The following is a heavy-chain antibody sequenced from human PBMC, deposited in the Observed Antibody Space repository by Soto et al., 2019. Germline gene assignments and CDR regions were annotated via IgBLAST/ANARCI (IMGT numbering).Heavy chain of an antibody. CDR1: GFTFRSYA. D-gene: IGHD2-2*02. CDR2: ISDSDVST. CDR3: ARSRNTPFDY. Sequence: PGGSLRLSCAASGFTFRSYAISWVRQAPWKGLEWVSGISDSDVSTYYADSVKGRFTISRDDSKNTLYLQMNSLRAEDTAVFYSARSRNTPFDYLGQGTLLTVSS. J-gene: IGHJ4*02. V-gene: IGHV3-23*01.